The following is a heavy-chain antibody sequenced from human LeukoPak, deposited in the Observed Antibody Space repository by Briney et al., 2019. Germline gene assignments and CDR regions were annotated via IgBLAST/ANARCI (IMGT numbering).Heavy chain of an antibody. J-gene: IGHJ4*02. CDR3: ARDWDSSGYYDY. CDR2: IYYSGST. D-gene: IGHD3-22*01. Sequence: SETLSLTCTVSGGSISSYYWSWIRQPPGKGLGWIGYIYYSGSTNYNPSLKSRVTISVDTSKNQFPLKLSSVTAADTAVYYCARDWDSSGYYDYWGQGTLVTVSS. CDR1: GGSISSYY. V-gene: IGHV4-59*01.